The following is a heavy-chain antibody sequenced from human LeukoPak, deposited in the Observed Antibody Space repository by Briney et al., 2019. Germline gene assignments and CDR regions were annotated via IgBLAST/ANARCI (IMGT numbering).Heavy chain of an antibody. V-gene: IGHV3-21*01. CDR2: IGSSSSYI. J-gene: IGHJ4*02. CDR3: ARDPSSGGIAVAGADY. D-gene: IGHD6-19*01. CDR1: GFTFSSYS. Sequence: GGSLRLSCAASGFTFSSYSMNWVRQAPGKGLEWVSSIGSSSSYIYYADSVKGRFTISRDNAKNSLYLQMNSLRAEDTAVYYCARDPSSGGIAVAGADYWGQGTLVTVSS.